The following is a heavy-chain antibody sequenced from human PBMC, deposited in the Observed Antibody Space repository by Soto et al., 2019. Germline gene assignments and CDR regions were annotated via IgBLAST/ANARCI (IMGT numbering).Heavy chain of an antibody. J-gene: IGHJ4*02. CDR1: GYTFTSYD. D-gene: IGHD3-9*01. Sequence: ASVKVSCKASGYTFTSYDINWVRQATGQGLEGMGWMNPNSGNTGYAQKFQGRVTMTRNTSISTAYMELSSLRSEDTAVYYCARGXVEDVLRYFDWLIPFDYWGQGTLVTVSS. V-gene: IGHV1-8*01. CDR2: MNPNSGNT. CDR3: ARGXVEDVLRYFDWLIPFDY.